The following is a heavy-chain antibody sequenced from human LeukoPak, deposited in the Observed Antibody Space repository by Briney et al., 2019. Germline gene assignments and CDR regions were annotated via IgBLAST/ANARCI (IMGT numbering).Heavy chain of an antibody. Sequence: ASVKVSCKASGYTFTGYYMHWVRQAPGQGLGWMGWINPNSGGTNYAQKFQGRVTMTRDTSISTAYMELSRLRSDDTAVYYCARDRQWLARGNWFDPWGQGTLVTVSS. CDR1: GYTFTGYY. J-gene: IGHJ5*02. V-gene: IGHV1-2*02. CDR3: ARDRQWLARGNWFDP. D-gene: IGHD6-19*01. CDR2: INPNSGGT.